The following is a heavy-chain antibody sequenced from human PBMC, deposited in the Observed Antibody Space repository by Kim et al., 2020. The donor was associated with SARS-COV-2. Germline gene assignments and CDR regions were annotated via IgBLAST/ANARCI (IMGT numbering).Heavy chain of an antibody. D-gene: IGHD3-3*01. CDR3: ARTKRITIFGVVQWFDP. V-gene: IGHV4-30-2*05. Sequence: PKSRVTRSVDTSKNQFSLKLSSVTAADTAVYYCARTKRITIFGVVQWFDPWGQGTLVTVSS. J-gene: IGHJ5*02.